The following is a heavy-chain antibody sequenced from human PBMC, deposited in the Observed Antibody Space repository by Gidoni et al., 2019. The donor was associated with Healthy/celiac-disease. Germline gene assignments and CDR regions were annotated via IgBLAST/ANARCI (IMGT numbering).Heavy chain of an antibody. CDR3: ARDNWNPQYYYYGMDV. D-gene: IGHD1-20*01. V-gene: IGHV3-11*01. CDR1: GFTFSYYY. Sequence: QVQLVESGGGLVKPGGSLRLSCAASGFTFSYYYMSWIRQAPGKGLEWVSYISSSGSTIYYADSVKGRFTISRDNAKNSLYLQMNSLRAEDTAVYYCARDNWNPQYYYYGMDVWGQGTTVTVSS. CDR2: ISSSGSTI. J-gene: IGHJ6*02.